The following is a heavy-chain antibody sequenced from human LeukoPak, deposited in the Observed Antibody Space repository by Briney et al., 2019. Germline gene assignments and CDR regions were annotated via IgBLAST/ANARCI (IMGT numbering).Heavy chain of an antibody. V-gene: IGHV3-11*04. J-gene: IGHJ4*02. CDR1: GFTFSDPY. Sequence: GGSLRLSCEASGFTFSDPYMSWIRQAPGKGLECLSYISGSGTDINYADYVRGRFTISRDNAKNLLYLQMNDLRLEDTAVYYCARTARHLDYWGQGTLVTVSS. CDR2: ISGSGTDI. CDR3: ARTARHLDY. D-gene: IGHD5-18*01.